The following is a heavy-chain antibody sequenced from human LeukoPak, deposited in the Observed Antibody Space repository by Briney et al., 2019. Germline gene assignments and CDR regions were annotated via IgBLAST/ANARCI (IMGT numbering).Heavy chain of an antibody. Sequence: SETLSLTCTVSGGSISSSSYYWGWVRQPPGKGLEWIGSIYYSGSTNYNPSLKSRVTISVDTSKDQFSLKLSSVTAADTAVYYCARDRRSGSYYDYWGQGTLVTVSS. J-gene: IGHJ4*02. V-gene: IGHV4-39*07. CDR3: ARDRRSGSYYDY. D-gene: IGHD1-26*01. CDR1: GGSISSSSYY. CDR2: IYYSGST.